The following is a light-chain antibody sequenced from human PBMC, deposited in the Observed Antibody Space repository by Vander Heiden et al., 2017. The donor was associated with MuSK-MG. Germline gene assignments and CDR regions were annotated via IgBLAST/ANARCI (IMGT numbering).Light chain of an antibody. CDR1: QTISSY. Sequence: DIQMTQSPSSLSASVGDRVTITFRASQTISSYLDWYQQKPGKAPKLLIYAASSLQSGVPARFSGSGSGTDFTLTISSLQPEDFATYYCQQSDSTPLITFGQGTRLEIK. J-gene: IGKJ5*01. CDR2: AAS. CDR3: QQSDSTPLIT. V-gene: IGKV1-39*01.